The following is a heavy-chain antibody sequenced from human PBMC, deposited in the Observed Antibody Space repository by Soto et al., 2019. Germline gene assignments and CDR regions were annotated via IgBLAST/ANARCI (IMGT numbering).Heavy chain of an antibody. D-gene: IGHD3-10*01. CDR2: IYTGGSK. J-gene: IGHJ4*02. Sequence: PGGSLGLSCAASGVFVGTRYMAWVRQAPGKGLEWVSVIYTGGSKYYADSVKGRFTISRDNSINTVFLQMDSLRSEDTAVYYCASPSHSAFCEYWGQGILATVSS. CDR1: GVFVGTRY. CDR3: ASPSHSAFCEY. V-gene: IGHV3-53*05.